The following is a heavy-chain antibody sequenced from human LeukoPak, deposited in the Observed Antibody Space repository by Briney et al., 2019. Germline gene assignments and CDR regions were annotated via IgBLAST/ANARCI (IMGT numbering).Heavy chain of an antibody. Sequence: PSETLSLTCTVPGGSISSYYWSWIRQPPGKGLEWIGYIYYSGSTNYNPSLKSRVTISVDTSKNQFSLKLSSVTAADTAVYYCARDQGYYGSGSYYNFFDYWGQGTLVTVSS. CDR3: ARDQGYYGSGSYYNFFDY. CDR2: IYYSGST. CDR1: GGSISSYY. J-gene: IGHJ4*02. D-gene: IGHD3-10*01. V-gene: IGHV4-59*01.